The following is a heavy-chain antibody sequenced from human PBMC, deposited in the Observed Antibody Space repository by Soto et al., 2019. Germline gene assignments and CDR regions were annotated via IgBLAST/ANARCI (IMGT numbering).Heavy chain of an antibody. CDR1: GFTFSSYG. Sequence: GGSLRLSCAASGFTFSSYGMHWVRQAPGKGLEWVAVISYDGSNKYYADSVKGRFTISRDNSKNTLYLQMNSLRAEDTAVYYCAKDRSDDYYDSSAFDYWGQGTLVTVSS. CDR3: AKDRSDDYYDSSAFDY. V-gene: IGHV3-30*18. J-gene: IGHJ4*02. CDR2: ISYDGSNK. D-gene: IGHD3-22*01.